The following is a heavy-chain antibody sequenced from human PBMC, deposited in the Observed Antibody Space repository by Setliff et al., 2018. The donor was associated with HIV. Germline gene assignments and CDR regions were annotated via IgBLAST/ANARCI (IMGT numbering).Heavy chain of an antibody. J-gene: IGHJ4*02. V-gene: IGHV3-23*01. CDR2: ITNSGVST. Sequence: PGGSLRLSCAASGFTFSSYAMSWVRQAPGKGLEWVSAITNSGVSTYYAVSVKGRFTISRDNSKNTLHLQMNSLRAEDTGVYYCAKVPGLTRLGIRGYYYDSSGYHYEGVDYWGQGTLVTVSS. D-gene: IGHD3-22*01. CDR1: GFTFSSYA. CDR3: AKVPGLTRLGIRGYYYDSSGYHYEGVDY.